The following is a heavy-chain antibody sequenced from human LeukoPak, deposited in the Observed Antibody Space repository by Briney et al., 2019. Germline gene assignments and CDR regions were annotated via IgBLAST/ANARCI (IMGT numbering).Heavy chain of an antibody. CDR2: IIPIFGTA. D-gene: IGHD2-2*01. V-gene: IGHV1-69*13. CDR3: ARGGKDIVVVPAATGAFDI. CDR1: GGTFSSYA. J-gene: IGHJ3*02. Sequence: SVKVSCKASGGTFSSYAISWVRQAPGQGLEWMGGIIPIFGTANYAQKFQGRVTITADESTSTAYMELSSLRSEDTAVYYCARGGKDIVVVPAATGAFDIWGQGTMVTVSS.